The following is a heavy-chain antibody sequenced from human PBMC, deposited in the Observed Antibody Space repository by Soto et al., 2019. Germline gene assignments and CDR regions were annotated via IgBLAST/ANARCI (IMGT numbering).Heavy chain of an antibody. J-gene: IGHJ4*02. CDR3: ARDLEVGARFDY. CDR2: ISYDGFKK. V-gene: IGHV3-30-3*01. Sequence: QVQLVESGGGVVQPGRSLRLSCAASGFTFNNYAMHWVRQAPGKGLEWVAVISYDGFKKYYADSVKGRFTISRDISKNPLYLQMNSLRAEDTAIYYCARDLEVGARFDYWGQGTLVTVSS. CDR1: GFTFNNYA.